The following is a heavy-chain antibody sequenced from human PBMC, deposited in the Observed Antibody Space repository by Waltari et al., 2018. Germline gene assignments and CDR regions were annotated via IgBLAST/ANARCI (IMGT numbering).Heavy chain of an antibody. D-gene: IGHD2-2*02. CDR3: ARRFGYTLDY. CDR1: GYSISSGYY. V-gene: IGHV4-38-2*01. J-gene: IGHJ4*02. CDR2: IYHSGGT. Sequence: QVQLQESGPGLVKPSETLSLTCAVSGYSISSGYYWGWIRQPPGKGLEWIGSIYHSGGTYYNPSLKSRVTISVDPSKNQFSLKLSSVTAADTAVYYCARRFGYTLDYWGQGTLVTVSS.